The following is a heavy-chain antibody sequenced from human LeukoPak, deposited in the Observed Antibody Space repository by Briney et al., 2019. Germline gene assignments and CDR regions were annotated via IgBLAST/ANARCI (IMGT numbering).Heavy chain of an antibody. CDR2: IYYSGST. D-gene: IGHD5-18*01. Sequence: SETLSLTCTVSGGSISSGGYYWSWIRQHPGKGLEWIGYIYYSGSTYYNPSLKSRVTISVDTSKNQFSLKLSSVTAADTAVYYCASMVRRGYSYGWYYFDYWGQGTLVTVSS. V-gene: IGHV4-31*03. CDR3: ASMVRRGYSYGWYYFDY. CDR1: GGSISSGGYY. J-gene: IGHJ4*02.